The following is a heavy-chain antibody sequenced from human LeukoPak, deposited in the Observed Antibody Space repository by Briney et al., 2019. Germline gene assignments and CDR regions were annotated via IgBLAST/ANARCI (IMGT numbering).Heavy chain of an antibody. CDR3: ARGRGTSMATIIYYYYYMDV. CDR2: MNPNSGNT. V-gene: IGHV1-8*03. Sequence: GASVKVSCKASGYTFTSYDINWVRQATGQGLEWMGWMNPNSGNTGYAQKFQGRVTITRNTSISTAYMELSSLRSEDTAVYYCARGRGTSMATIIYYYYYMDVWGKGTTVTVSS. J-gene: IGHJ6*03. CDR1: GYTFTSYD. D-gene: IGHD5-12*01.